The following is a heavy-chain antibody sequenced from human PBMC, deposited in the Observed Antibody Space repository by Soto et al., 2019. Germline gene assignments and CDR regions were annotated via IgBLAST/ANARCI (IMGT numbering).Heavy chain of an antibody. CDR1: GYTFTRYG. J-gene: IGHJ4*02. D-gene: IGHD3-10*01. V-gene: IGHV1-18*01. Sequence: QVQLVKSGAEVKKPGASVKVSCKASGYTFTRYGITWVRQAPGQGLEWMGWISADNGNTNYAHKLQGRVTMTTDTSTSTTYMEMRSLTSDDTAVYYCARRGVLPDYWGQGTLVTVSS. CDR2: ISADNGNT. CDR3: ARRGVLPDY.